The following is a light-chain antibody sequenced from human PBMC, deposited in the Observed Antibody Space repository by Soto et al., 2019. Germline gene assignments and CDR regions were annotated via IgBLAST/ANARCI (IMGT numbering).Light chain of an antibody. CDR1: SSDIGGHDY. Sequence: QSALTQPASVSGSPGQSITISCNGTSSDIGGHDYVSWYQQQSGKAPKLTIFEVNHRPSGVSKRFYGSKSGNTASLTISGLQSEAEADYYCSSYADRDNFYGYGSATKLPDL. CDR3: SSYADRDNFYG. CDR2: EVN. V-gene: IGLV2-14*01. J-gene: IGLJ1*01.